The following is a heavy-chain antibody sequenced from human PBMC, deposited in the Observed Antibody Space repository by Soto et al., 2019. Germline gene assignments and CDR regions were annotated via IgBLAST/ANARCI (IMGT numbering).Heavy chain of an antibody. CDR2: IYYSGST. Sequence: QLQLQESGPGLVKPSETLSLTCTVSGGSISSSSYYWGWIRQPPGNGLEWIGSIYYSGSTYYNPSLQSRVTIPVATSKNQSSLKLSSVTAADTAVYYCARRGYSYDSSGYPSVWYWGQGTLVTVSS. D-gene: IGHD3-22*01. CDR1: GGSISSSSYY. CDR3: ARRGYSYDSSGYPSVWY. V-gene: IGHV4-39*01. J-gene: IGHJ4*02.